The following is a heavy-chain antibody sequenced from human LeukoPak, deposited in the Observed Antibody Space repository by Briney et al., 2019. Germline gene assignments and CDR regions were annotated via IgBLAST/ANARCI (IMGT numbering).Heavy chain of an antibody. CDR1: GGSISSYY. D-gene: IGHD3-10*01. Sequence: PSETLSLTCTVSGGSISSYYWSWIRQPPGKGLEWIGYIYYSGSTNYNPSLKSRVTISVDTSKNQFSLKLSSVTAADTAVYYCARVTTMVRGVIMDGMDVWGQGTTVTVSS. CDR2: IYYSGST. CDR3: ARVTTMVRGVIMDGMDV. V-gene: IGHV4-59*01. J-gene: IGHJ6*02.